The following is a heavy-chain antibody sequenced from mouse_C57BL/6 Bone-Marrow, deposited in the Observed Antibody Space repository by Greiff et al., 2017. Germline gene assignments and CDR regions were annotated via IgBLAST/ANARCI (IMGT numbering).Heavy chain of an antibody. CDR3: ARGGGITTVVAPCAY. Sequence: QVQLKQSGAELVRPGTSVKVSCKASGYAFTNYLIEWVKQRPGQGLEWIGVINPGSGGTNYNEKFKGKATLTADTSSSTAYMQLSSLTSEDSAVYFCARGGGITTVVAPCAYWGQGTLVTVSA. V-gene: IGHV1-54*01. CDR2: INPGSGGT. J-gene: IGHJ3*01. CDR1: GYAFTNYL. D-gene: IGHD1-1*01.